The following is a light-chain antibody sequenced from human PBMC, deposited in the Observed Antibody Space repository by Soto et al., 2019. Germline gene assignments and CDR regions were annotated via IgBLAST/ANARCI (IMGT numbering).Light chain of an antibody. CDR2: KAS. V-gene: IGKV1-5*03. CDR1: QSISSW. CDR3: QQYNSLWT. Sequence: DIQMTQSPSTLSASVGDRVTITCRASQSISSWLAWYQQKPGKAPKLLIYKASSLESGVPSRFSGRGSGTEFTLTISSLQPDDFAPYYCQQYNSLWTFGQGTKVEIK. J-gene: IGKJ1*01.